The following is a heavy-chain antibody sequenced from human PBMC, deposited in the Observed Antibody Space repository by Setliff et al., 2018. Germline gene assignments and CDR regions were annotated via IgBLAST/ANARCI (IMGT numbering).Heavy chain of an antibody. J-gene: IGHJ4*02. D-gene: IGHD3-3*01. CDR2: IYYSGST. CDR1: GGSISSSSYY. Sequence: SETLSLTCTASGGSISSSSYYWGWIRQPPGKGLEWIGSIYYSGSTYYNPSLKSRVTISVDTSKNQSSLKLSSVTAADTAVYYCARRTEYYNFWSGYYDYWGQGTLVTVSS. V-gene: IGHV4-39*07. CDR3: ARRTEYYNFWSGYYDY.